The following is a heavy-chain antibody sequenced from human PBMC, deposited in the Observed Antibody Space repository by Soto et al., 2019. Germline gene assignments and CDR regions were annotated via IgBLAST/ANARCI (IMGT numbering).Heavy chain of an antibody. D-gene: IGHD3-22*01. Sequence: GGSLRLSCASSGFTFSDYSINWVRQAPGKGLESVVRTRNKANSYTTDYAAFVKGRFTISRDDSKNLIYLQMNSLKAEDTAVYYCAREGSSSGPDYEYWGQGT. V-gene: IGHV3-72*01. J-gene: IGHJ4*02. CDR2: TRNKANSYTT. CDR1: GFTFSDYS. CDR3: AREGSSSGPDYEY.